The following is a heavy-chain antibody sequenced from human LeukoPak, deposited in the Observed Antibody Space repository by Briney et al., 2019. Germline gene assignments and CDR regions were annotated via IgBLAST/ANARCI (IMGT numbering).Heavy chain of an antibody. CDR2: INPNSGGT. CDR3: ACGGWVGATYGYY. CDR1: GYTFTRYY. D-gene: IGHD1-26*01. V-gene: IGHV1-2*02. Sequence: ASVTVSCKSSGYTFTRYYMHWVRQAPGQGLEWMGWINPNSGGTNYAQEFQGRVTMTRDTSISTAYMELSRLRSDDTAVYYCACGGWVGATYGYYWGQGTLVTVSS. J-gene: IGHJ4*02.